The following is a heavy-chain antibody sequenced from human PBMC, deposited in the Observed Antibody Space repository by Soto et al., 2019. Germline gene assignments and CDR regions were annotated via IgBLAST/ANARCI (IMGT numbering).Heavy chain of an antibody. Sequence: SGPTLVNSKQTLMMTCTVSGFSLGTTGVGVGWVRQAPGKALEWLANIYWHDDKRYNPSLEGRLTITKDTSKNQVVLTMTNMDPVDTGTYYSARAYNLNYRWGQGMLVTFSS. D-gene: IGHD1-7*01. V-gene: IGHV2-5*04. CDR2: IYWHDDK. CDR3: ARAYNLNYR. CDR1: GFSLGTTGVG. J-gene: IGHJ4*02.